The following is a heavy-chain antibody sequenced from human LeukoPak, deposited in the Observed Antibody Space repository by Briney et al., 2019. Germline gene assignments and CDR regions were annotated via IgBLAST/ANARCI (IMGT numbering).Heavy chain of an antibody. CDR1: GFTVSSNY. Sequence: QPGGSLRLSCAASGFTVSSNYMSWVRQAPGKGLEWVSVIYSGGSTYYADSVKGRFTISRDNSKNTLYLQTNSLRAEDTAVYHCARDLGHYDSSGIRDYYFDYWGQGTLVTVSS. V-gene: IGHV3-53*01. CDR3: ARDLGHYDSSGIRDYYFDY. J-gene: IGHJ4*02. CDR2: IYSGGST. D-gene: IGHD3-22*01.